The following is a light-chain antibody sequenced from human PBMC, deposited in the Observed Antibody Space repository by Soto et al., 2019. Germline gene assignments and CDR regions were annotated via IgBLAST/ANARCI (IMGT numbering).Light chain of an antibody. V-gene: IGKV1-5*01. CDR3: QYYLGLSS. Sequence: DIQMTQSPYTLSASVDDRVTITCRASQRISRYLALYQQKPGEAPKLLIYDASSLQSGVPSRFSGSGSGTEFSLSITGLQPDDFATYYCQYYLGLSSFGPGTKVAIK. CDR2: DAS. CDR1: QRISRY. J-gene: IGKJ3*01.